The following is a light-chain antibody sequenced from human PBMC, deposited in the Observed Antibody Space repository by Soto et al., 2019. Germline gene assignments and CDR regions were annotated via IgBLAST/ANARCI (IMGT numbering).Light chain of an antibody. Sequence: DIQITQSPSTLSASVGDRVTITCRASQSIGSWLAWYQHKPGKAPKVLIYQTSSLGTAVPSRFSGSGSGTECTLTISSLKPDDIATDYCQQYNDFSRNTFGPGTKVEMK. CDR2: QTS. V-gene: IGKV1-5*03. J-gene: IGKJ1*01. CDR1: QSIGSW. CDR3: QQYNDFSRNT.